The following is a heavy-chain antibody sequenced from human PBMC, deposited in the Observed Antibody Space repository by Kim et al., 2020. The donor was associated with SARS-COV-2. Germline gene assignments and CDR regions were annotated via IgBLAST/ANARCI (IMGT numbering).Heavy chain of an antibody. Sequence: GGSLRLSCAASGFTFSSYAMSWVRQAPGKGLEWVSAISGSGGSTYYADSVKGRFTISRDNSKNTLYLQMNSLRAEDTAVYYCAKGLWFGELLSWYFDYWGQGTLVTVSS. CDR3: AKGLWFGELLSWYFDY. CDR1: GFTFSSYA. D-gene: IGHD3-10*01. CDR2: ISGSGGST. J-gene: IGHJ4*02. V-gene: IGHV3-23*01.